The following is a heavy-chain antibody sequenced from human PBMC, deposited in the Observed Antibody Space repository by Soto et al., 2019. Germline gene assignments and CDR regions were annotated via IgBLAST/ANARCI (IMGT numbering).Heavy chain of an antibody. V-gene: IGHV4-39*01. CDR1: GGSNSGTNYY. D-gene: IGHD6-19*01. Sequence: SETLSLTCTVSGGSNSGTNYYWGWIRQPPGKGLEWIGSVYYGGNTFYNPSLKSRISISLHTSKNQFSLRLTSVTAADTAVYYCARLSGWPYWGQGSLVTVSS. CDR3: ARLSGWPY. CDR2: VYYGGNT. J-gene: IGHJ4*02.